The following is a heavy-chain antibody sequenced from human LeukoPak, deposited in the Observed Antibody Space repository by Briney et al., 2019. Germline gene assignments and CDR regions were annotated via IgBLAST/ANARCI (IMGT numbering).Heavy chain of an antibody. CDR3: TRVHDYRTSGEYFQH. CDR1: GYTFISYY. V-gene: IGHV1-46*03. CDR2: INPRDDTT. D-gene: IGHD4-11*01. J-gene: IGHJ1*01. Sequence: ASVKVSCKASGYTFISYYIHWVRQAPGQGLEWVGIINPRDDTTSYAQRFQGRVTVTRDTTTTTVYMELSSLRSEDTAVYYCTRVHDYRTSGEYFQHWGQGTLVTVPS.